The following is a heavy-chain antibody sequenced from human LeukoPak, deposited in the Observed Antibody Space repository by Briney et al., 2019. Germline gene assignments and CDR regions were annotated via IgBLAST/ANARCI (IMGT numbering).Heavy chain of an antibody. CDR3: ARGGADIVVVPAAKPRDYYYYYYMDV. CDR2: IIPIFGTA. V-gene: IGHV1-69*05. D-gene: IGHD2-2*02. J-gene: IGHJ6*03. CDR1: GYTFTSYG. Sequence: ASVKVSCKASGYTFTSYGISWVRQAPGQGLEWMGWIIPIFGTANYAQKFQGRVTITTDESTSTAYMELSSLGSEDTAVYYCARGGADIVVVPAAKPRDYYYYYYMDVWGKGTTVTVSS.